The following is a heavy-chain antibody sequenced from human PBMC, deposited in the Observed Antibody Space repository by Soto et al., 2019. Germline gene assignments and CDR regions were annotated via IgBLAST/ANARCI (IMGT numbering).Heavy chain of an antibody. D-gene: IGHD3-22*01. V-gene: IGHV3-30*03. CDR1: GFTFSSYG. J-gene: IGHJ4*02. CDR3: ATNTYYYDSSGESY. Sequence: GGSLRLSCAASGFTFSSYGMHWVRQAPGKGLEWVAVISYDGSNKYYADSVKGRFTISRDNSKNTLYLQMNSLRAEDTAVYYCATNTYYYDSSGESYWGQGTLVTVSS. CDR2: ISYDGSNK.